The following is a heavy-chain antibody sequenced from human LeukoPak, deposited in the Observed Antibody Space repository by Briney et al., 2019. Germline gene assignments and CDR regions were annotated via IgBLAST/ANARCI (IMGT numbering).Heavy chain of an antibody. Sequence: GGSLRLSCAASDFSLGDNYMTWVRQAPGKGLQWVSLMYSVGTTFYTDSVKGRFTMSRDSSKNTLYLQMNSLRAEDTAVYYCAKDLGISAPDRGCSGGSWYLPPVPTTLDYWGQGTLVTVSS. D-gene: IGHD2-15*01. CDR2: MYSVGTT. CDR1: DFSLGDNY. J-gene: IGHJ4*02. V-gene: IGHV3-53*01. CDR3: AKDLGISAPDRGCSGGSWYLPPVPTTLDY.